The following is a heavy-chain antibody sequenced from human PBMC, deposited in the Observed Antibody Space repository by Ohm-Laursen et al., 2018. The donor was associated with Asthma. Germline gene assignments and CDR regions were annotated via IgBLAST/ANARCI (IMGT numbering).Heavy chain of an antibody. CDR1: GYTFSRYS. CDR3: ANSNSQWLVPTFDY. V-gene: IGHV3-21*04. D-gene: IGHD6-19*01. J-gene: IGHJ4*02. Sequence: SLRLSCSASGYTFSRYSIHWIRQAPGKGLEWVASISTASTFIYYADSVRGRFTTSRDNARNSVYLQMNSLRAEDTAVYYCANSNSQWLVPTFDYWGQGTLVTVSS. CDR2: ISTASTFI.